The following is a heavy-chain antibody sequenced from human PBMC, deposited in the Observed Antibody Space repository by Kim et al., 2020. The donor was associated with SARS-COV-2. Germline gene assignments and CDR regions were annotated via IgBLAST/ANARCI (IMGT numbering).Heavy chain of an antibody. V-gene: IGHV1-69*13. CDR1: GGTFSSYA. CDR2: IIPIFGTA. J-gene: IGHJ6*03. D-gene: IGHD2-15*01. CDR3: ARDPLINCSGGSCYGGFYYYYYMDV. Sequence: SVKVSCKASGGTFSSYAISWVRQAPGQGLEWMGGIIPIFGTANYAQKFQGRVTITADESTSTAYMELSSLRSEDTAVYYCARDPLINCSGGSCYGGFYYYYYMDVWGKGTTVTVSS.